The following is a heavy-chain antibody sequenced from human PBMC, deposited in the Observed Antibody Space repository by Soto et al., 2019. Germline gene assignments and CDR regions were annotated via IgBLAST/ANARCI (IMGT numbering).Heavy chain of an antibody. Sequence: PGGSLRLSCAASGFTFSSYSMNWVRQAPGKGLEWVSSISSSSSYIYYADSVKGRFTISRDNAKNSLYLQMNSLRAEDTAVYYCARVPIYDSSGSLFDYWGQGTLVTVSS. CDR3: ARVPIYDSSGSLFDY. CDR1: GFTFSSYS. CDR2: ISSSSSYI. D-gene: IGHD3-22*01. J-gene: IGHJ4*02. V-gene: IGHV3-21*01.